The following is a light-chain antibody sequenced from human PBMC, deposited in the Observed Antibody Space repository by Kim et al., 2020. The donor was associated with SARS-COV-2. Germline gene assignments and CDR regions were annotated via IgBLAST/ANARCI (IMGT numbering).Light chain of an antibody. CDR3: SSYTSSSTVV. V-gene: IGLV2-14*03. Sequence: GQSITISGTGTSSDVVGYNYVSWYQQHPGKAPKLMIYDVSNRPSGVSNRFSGSKSGNTASLTISGLQAEDEADYYCSSYTSSSTVVFGGGTQLTVL. CDR1: SSDVVGYNY. J-gene: IGLJ2*01. CDR2: DVS.